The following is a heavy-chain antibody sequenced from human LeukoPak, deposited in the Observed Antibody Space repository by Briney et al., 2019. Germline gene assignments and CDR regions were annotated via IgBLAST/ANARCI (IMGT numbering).Heavy chain of an antibody. V-gene: IGHV3-30-3*01. D-gene: IGHD3-22*01. CDR3: ARDWPDSSGYPRGMDV. CDR2: RSYDGSNR. Sequence: GGSLRLSCAASGFTFSSYAMHWVRQAPGKGLEWVAVRSYDGSNRYYADSVKGRFTISRDNSKNTLYLKMNSLRAEDTAVYYCARDWPDSSGYPRGMDVWGQGTTVTVSS. CDR1: GFTFSSYA. J-gene: IGHJ6*02.